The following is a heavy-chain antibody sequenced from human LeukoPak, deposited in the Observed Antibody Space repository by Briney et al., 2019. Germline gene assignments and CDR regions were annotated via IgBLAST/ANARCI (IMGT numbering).Heavy chain of an antibody. Sequence: PGGSLRLSCAASGFTFSNAWMSWVRQAPGKGLEWVGRIKSKTDGGTTDYAAPVKGRFTISRDDSKNTLYLQMNSLKTEDTAVYYCTTDRRYSGSYWFDYWGQGTLVTVSS. V-gene: IGHV3-15*01. D-gene: IGHD1-26*01. J-gene: IGHJ4*02. CDR2: IKSKTDGGTT. CDR1: GFTFSNAW. CDR3: TTDRRYSGSYWFDY.